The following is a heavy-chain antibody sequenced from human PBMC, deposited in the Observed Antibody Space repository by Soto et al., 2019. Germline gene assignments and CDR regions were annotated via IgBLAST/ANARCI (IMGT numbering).Heavy chain of an antibody. Sequence: PSETLSLTCTVSGGSISSYYWSWIRQPPGKGLEWIGYIYYSGSTNYNPSLKSRVTISVDTSKNQFSLKLSSVTAADTAVYYCARGYDFWSGYPKDYFDYWGQGTLVT. CDR2: IYYSGST. CDR1: GGSISSYY. J-gene: IGHJ4*02. V-gene: IGHV4-59*01. CDR3: ARGYDFWSGYPKDYFDY. D-gene: IGHD3-3*01.